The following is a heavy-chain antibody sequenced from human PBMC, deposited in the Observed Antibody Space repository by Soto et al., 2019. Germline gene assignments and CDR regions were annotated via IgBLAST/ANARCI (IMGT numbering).Heavy chain of an antibody. CDR2: IYHSGST. V-gene: IGHV4-4*02. D-gene: IGHD6-19*01. CDR3: ASTRQWLGNAFDI. CDR1: GGSISSSNW. Sequence: SETLSLTCAVSGGSISSSNWWSWVRQPPGKGLEWIGEIYHSGSTNYNPSLKSRVTISVDKSKNQFSLKLSSVTAADTAVYYCASTRQWLGNAFDIWGQGTMVTVSS. J-gene: IGHJ3*02.